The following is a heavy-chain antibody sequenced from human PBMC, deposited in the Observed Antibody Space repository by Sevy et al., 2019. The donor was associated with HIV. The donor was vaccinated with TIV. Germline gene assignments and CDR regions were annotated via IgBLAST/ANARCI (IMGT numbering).Heavy chain of an antibody. Sequence: SETLSLTCTVSRGSINGYYWTWIRQPPGKGLEWIAYIYYSGYTNYNPSLKSRVTISVDTSKNQFSLKLTSMTAADTAVDYCARWNTAMVIDYWGQGTLVTVSS. D-gene: IGHD5-18*01. J-gene: IGHJ4*02. V-gene: IGHV4-59*12. CDR2: IYYSGYT. CDR1: RGSINGYY. CDR3: ARWNTAMVIDY.